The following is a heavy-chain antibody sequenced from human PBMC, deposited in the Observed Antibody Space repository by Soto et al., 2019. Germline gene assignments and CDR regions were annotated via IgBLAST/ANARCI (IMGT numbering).Heavy chain of an antibody. CDR3: ARTARDGDYGDYYGMDV. CDR1: GGTFSSYA. Sequence: SVKVSCKASGGTFSSYAISWVRQAPGQGLEWMGGIIPIFGTANYAQKFQGRVTITADESTSTAYMELSSLRSEDTAVYYCARTARDGDYGDYYGMDVWGQGTTVTVSS. V-gene: IGHV1-69*13. J-gene: IGHJ6*02. D-gene: IGHD4-17*01. CDR2: IIPIFGTA.